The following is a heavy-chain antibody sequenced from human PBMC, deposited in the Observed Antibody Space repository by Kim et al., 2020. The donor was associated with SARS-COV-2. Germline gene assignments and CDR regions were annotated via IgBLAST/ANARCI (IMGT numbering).Heavy chain of an antibody. Sequence: GGSLRLSCAASGFTFSSYAMTWVRQAPGKGLEWVSGISISGGSTYYADSVKGRFTISRDNSKNTLYLQMNSLRAEDTAVYYCAKPARCSSTSCLHYMDVWGKGTTVTVSS. D-gene: IGHD2-2*01. CDR3: AKPARCSSTSCLHYMDV. CDR2: ISISGGST. J-gene: IGHJ6*03. V-gene: IGHV3-23*01. CDR1: GFTFSSYA.